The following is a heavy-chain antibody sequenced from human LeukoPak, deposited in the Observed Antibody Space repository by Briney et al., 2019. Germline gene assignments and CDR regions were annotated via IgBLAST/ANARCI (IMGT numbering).Heavy chain of an antibody. CDR1: GLTFSNYG. V-gene: IGHV3-23*01. CDR3: ARAEPSPNTLIRGAIDC. Sequence: PGGSLRLSCAASGLTFSNYGMSWVRQAPEKGLERVSAISGSGDNTYYADSVKGRFTLSRDNSKNTVFLQMSSLRVEDTAVYHCARAEPSPNTLIRGAIDCWGQGTLVTVSS. J-gene: IGHJ4*02. CDR2: ISGSGDNT. D-gene: IGHD3-10*01.